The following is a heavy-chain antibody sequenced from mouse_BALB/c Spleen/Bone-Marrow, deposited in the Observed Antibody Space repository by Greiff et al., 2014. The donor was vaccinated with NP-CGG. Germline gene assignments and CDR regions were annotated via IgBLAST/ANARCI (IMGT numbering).Heavy chain of an antibody. D-gene: IGHD1-1*01. CDR3: ASYVYGYYFDY. V-gene: IGHV14-3*02. J-gene: IGHJ2*01. CDR1: GFNIKDTY. Sequence: EVKLEESGAEPVKPGASVKLSCTASGFNIKDTYMHWVKQRPEQGLEWIGRIDPANVNTKYDPKFQGKATITADTSSNTAYLQLSSLTSEDTAVYYCASYVYGYYFDYWGQGTTLTVSS. CDR2: IDPANVNT.